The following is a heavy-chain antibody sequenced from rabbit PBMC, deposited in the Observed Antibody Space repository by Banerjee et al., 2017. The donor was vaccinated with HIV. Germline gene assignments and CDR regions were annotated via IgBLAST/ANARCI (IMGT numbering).Heavy chain of an antibody. Sequence: LEESGGDLVKPEGSLTLTCTASGFSFSNKYVMCWVRQAPGKGLEWIGCIYTGSGSTYYANWVNGRFTISRSTSLDTVTLRLTSLTAADTATYFCARDAGYAGSNLWGQGTLVTVS. V-gene: IGHV1S47*01. J-gene: IGHJ4*01. CDR2: IYTGSGST. CDR3: ARDAGYAGSNL. CDR1: GFSFSNKYV. D-gene: IGHD4-2*01.